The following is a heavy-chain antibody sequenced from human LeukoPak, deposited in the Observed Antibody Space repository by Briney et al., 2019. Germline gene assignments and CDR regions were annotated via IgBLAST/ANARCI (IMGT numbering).Heavy chain of an antibody. CDR2: IYYSGST. Sequence: SETLSLTCTVSGGSISSYYWSWIRQPPGKGLEWIRYIYYSGSTNYNPSLKSRVTISVDTSKNQFSLRLSSVTAADTAVYYCARDAGTGPTNAFDIWGQGTMVTVSS. J-gene: IGHJ3*02. CDR3: ARDAGTGPTNAFDI. V-gene: IGHV4-59*01. CDR1: GGSISSYY. D-gene: IGHD1-1*01.